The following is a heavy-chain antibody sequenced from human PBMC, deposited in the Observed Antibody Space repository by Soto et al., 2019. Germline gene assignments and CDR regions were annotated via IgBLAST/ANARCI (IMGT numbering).Heavy chain of an antibody. CDR2: INEDGSGK. D-gene: IGHD5-18*01. J-gene: IGHJ3*02. CDR3: ARIGYTFHI. Sequence: PGGSLRLSCAASGFTFSNAWINWVRQAPGKGLEWVANINEDGSGKYYVDSVKGRFSISRDNTKNSLYLQMNSLRAEDTAVYYCARIGYTFHIWGQGTVVTVSS. CDR1: GFTFSNAW. V-gene: IGHV3-7*01.